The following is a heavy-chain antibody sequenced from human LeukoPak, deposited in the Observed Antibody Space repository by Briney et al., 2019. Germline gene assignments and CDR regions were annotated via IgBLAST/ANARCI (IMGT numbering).Heavy chain of an antibody. D-gene: IGHD3-9*01. CDR1: GFTFSSYG. J-gene: IGHJ3*01. Sequence: GGSLRLSCAASGFTFSSYGMSWVRQAPGKGLEWVSGISDSGGSTYYADSVKGRFTISRDNSKNTLYLQMNSLRAEDTAVYYCARETYYDILTGSDAFDFWGQGTMVTVSS. V-gene: IGHV3-23*01. CDR2: ISDSGGST. CDR3: ARETYYDILTGSDAFDF.